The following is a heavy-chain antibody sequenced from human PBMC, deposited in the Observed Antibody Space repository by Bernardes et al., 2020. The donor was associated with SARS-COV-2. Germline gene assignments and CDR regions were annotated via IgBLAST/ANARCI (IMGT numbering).Heavy chain of an antibody. CDR3: ARDPSITGTTIDYYGMDV. D-gene: IGHD1-7*01. V-gene: IGHV4-59*01. CDR2: IYYSGST. J-gene: IGHJ6*02. Sequence: SETLSLTCTVSGGSISSYYWSWIRQPPGKGLEWIGYIYYSGSTNYNPSLKSRVTISVDTSKNQFSLKLSSVTAADTAVYYCARDPSITGTTIDYYGMDVWGQGTTVTVSS. CDR1: GGSISSYY.